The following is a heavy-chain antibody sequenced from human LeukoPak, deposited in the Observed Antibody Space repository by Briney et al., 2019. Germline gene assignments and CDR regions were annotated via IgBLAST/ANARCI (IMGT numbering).Heavy chain of an antibody. V-gene: IGHV3-23*01. CDR3: AKVRFGVTARYYFDY. D-gene: IGHD3-10*01. Sequence: PGGSLRLSCAACGFTFSSYAMSWVRQAPGKGLEWVSVISGSGASTYYADSVKGRFTISRDNSKNTLYLQVNSLRAEDTAVYYCAKVRFGVTARYYFDYWGQGTLVTVSS. J-gene: IGHJ4*02. CDR2: ISGSGAST. CDR1: GFTFSSYA.